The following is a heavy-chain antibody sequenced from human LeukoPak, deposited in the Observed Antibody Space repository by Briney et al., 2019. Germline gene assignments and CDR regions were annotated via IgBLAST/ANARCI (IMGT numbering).Heavy chain of an antibody. J-gene: IGHJ4*02. CDR3: ARAIESYGDYGY. Sequence: ESSETLSLTCTVSGGSISGSYWSWIRQPPGKGLEWIAYMYNSGSTNYNPPLKSRVTISIDTSKNQFSLKLSSLTAADTAIYYCARAIESYGDYGYWGQGILVTVSS. D-gene: IGHD4-17*01. V-gene: IGHV4-59*01. CDR2: MYNSGST. CDR1: GGSISGSY.